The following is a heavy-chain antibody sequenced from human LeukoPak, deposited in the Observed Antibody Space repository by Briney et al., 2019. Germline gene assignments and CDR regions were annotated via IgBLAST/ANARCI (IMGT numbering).Heavy chain of an antibody. D-gene: IGHD6-13*01. J-gene: IGHJ6*03. Sequence: SETLSLTCAVHGGSFSGYYWSWIRQPPGKGLEWIGEINHSGSTNYNPSLKSRVTISVDTSKNQFSLKLSSVTAADTAVYYCARGPSSSWYRYYYYYMDVWGKGTTVTVSS. CDR3: ARGPSSSWYRYYYYYMDV. CDR1: GGSFSGYY. CDR2: INHSGST. V-gene: IGHV4-34*01.